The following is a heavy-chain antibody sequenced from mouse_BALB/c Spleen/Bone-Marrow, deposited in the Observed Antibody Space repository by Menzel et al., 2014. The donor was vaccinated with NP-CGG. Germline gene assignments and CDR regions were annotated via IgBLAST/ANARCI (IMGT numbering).Heavy chain of an antibody. D-gene: IGHD1-1*01. Sequence: EVHLVESGAELVKPGASVKLSCTASGFNIKDTYMHWVKQRPEQGLGWIGRIDPANGNTKYDPKFQGKATITADTSSNTAYLQLSSLTSEDTAVYYCAFYYYGSSLFAYWGQGTLVTVSA. V-gene: IGHV14-3*02. CDR1: GFNIKDTY. CDR3: AFYYYGSSLFAY. J-gene: IGHJ3*01. CDR2: IDPANGNT.